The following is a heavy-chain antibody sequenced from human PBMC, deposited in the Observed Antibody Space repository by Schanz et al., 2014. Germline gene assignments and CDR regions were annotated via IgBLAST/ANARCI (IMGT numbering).Heavy chain of an antibody. CDR1: GFAFRSYG. D-gene: IGHD4-17*01. Sequence: QVQLVESGGGVVQPGRSLRLSCAASGFAFRSYGMHWVRQAPGKGLEWVAVISYDGNNEDYADSVKGRFTISRDNYKNTLYLQMNSLSAEDTAVYFCARPFLGYYGDLAYWGQGTLLTVSS. CDR2: ISYDGNNE. J-gene: IGHJ4*02. CDR3: ARPFLGYYGDLAY. V-gene: IGHV3-30*03.